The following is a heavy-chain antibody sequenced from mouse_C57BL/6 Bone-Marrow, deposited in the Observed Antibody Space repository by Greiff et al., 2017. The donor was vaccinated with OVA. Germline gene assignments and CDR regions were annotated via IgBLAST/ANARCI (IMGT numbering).Heavy chain of an antibody. D-gene: IGHD1-1*01. V-gene: IGHV1-36*01. CDR1: GFTFTDYY. Sequence: VQLQQSGPVLVKPGPSVKISCKASGFTFTDYYMHWVKQSHGKSLEWIGLVYPYNGGTSYNQKFKGKATFTVDTSSSTAYMELNSLTSEDSAVYYCARSDYYGSSWFAYWGQGTLVTVSA. J-gene: IGHJ3*01. CDR2: VYPYNGGT. CDR3: ARSDYYGSSWFAY.